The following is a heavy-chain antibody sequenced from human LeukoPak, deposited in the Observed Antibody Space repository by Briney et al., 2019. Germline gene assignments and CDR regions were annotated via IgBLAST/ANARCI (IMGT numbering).Heavy chain of an antibody. D-gene: IGHD3-10*01. J-gene: IGHJ1*01. CDR2: ISAYNGNT. V-gene: IGHV1-18*01. CDR3: ARGLLWFGELLNEYFQH. CDR1: GYTFTSYA. Sequence: ASVKVCCKTSGYTFTSYAMYWVRQAPGQRLGWMGWISAYNGNTNYAQKLQGRVTMTTDTSASTAYMELRSLRSDDTAVYYCARGLLWFGELLNEYFQHWGQGTLVTVSS.